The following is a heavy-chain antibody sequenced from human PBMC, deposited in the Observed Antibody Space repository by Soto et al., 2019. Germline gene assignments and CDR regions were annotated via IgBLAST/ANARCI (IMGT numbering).Heavy chain of an antibody. CDR3: AKTPYGQWLVLDYFDY. V-gene: IGHV3-23*01. J-gene: IGHJ4*02. Sequence: PGGSLRLSCEASGFTFNNYAMNWVRQAPGKGLEWVSAISGSGGSTYYADSVKGRFTISRDNSKNTLYLQMNSLRAEDTAVYYCAKTPYGQWLVLDYFDYWGQGTLVTVSS. D-gene: IGHD6-19*01. CDR1: GFTFNNYA. CDR2: ISGSGGST.